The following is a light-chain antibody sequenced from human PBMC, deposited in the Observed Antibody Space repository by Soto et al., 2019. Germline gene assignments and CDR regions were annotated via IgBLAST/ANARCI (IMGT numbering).Light chain of an antibody. J-gene: IGKJ1*01. Sequence: PGESATLSCRPSQSLRTNSLAWYQQKPGKAPRLLISGVSSRAAGITDRFSGSGSGTDFTLTISRLEPEDFAVYYCQQYDTSPRTFGQGTKLDIK. V-gene: IGKV3-20*01. CDR1: QSLRTNS. CDR3: QQYDTSPRT. CDR2: GVS.